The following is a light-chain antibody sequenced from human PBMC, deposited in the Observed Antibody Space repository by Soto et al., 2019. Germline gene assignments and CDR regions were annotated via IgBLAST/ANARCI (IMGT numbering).Light chain of an antibody. CDR3: QQYGSSPLT. J-gene: IGKJ4*01. V-gene: IGKV3-20*01. CDR1: QSVTSSF. CDR2: GAS. Sequence: EIVLTQSPGTLSLSPGERATLSCRASQSVTSSFLAWHQQKPGQAPSLLIYGASSRATGIPERFSGSGSGTDFTLTVSRLEPEDFAVYYCQQYGSSPLTFGGGTKVEI.